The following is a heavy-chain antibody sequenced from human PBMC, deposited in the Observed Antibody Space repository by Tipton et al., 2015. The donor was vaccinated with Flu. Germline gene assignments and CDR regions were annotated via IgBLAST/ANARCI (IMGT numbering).Heavy chain of an antibody. Sequence: SLRLSCAASGFTFSDYYMSWVRQAPGKGLEWVSHISSSGSIINYADSVKGRFTISRDNAKNSLYLQMNGLRAEDTAVYYCARDHLPSITVLGEITDYFGMAVWGQGTTVTVSS. CDR3: ARDHLPSITVLGEITDYFGMAV. J-gene: IGHJ6*02. V-gene: IGHV3-11*01. CDR1: GFTFSDYY. CDR2: ISSSGSII. D-gene: IGHD3-3*01.